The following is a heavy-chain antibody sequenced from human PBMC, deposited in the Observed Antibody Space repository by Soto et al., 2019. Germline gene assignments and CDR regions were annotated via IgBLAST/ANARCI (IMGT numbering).Heavy chain of an antibody. CDR1: GFTFSSYA. J-gene: IGHJ4*02. CDR3: AKEPIAALRVAWYFDY. V-gene: IGHV3-23*01. Sequence: EVQLLESGGGLVQPGGSLSLSCAASGFTFSSYAMSWVRQAPGKGLEWVSAISGSGGSTYYADSVEGRFTISRDNSKNTVDLQMNSLRAEDTAVYYCAKEPIAALRVAWYFDYWGQGTLVTVSS. CDR2: ISGSGGST. D-gene: IGHD6-6*01.